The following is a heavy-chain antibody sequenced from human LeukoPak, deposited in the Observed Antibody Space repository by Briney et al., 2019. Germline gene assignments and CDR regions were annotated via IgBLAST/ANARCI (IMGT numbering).Heavy chain of an antibody. Sequence: PSETLSLTCAVYGGSFSGYYWSWIRQPPGKGLEWIGEINHSGSTNYNPSLKSRVTISVDTSKNQLSLKLSSVTAADTAVYYCARAVVYGVEMATIRWYYYYYYMDVWGKGTTVTVSS. CDR3: ARAVVYGVEMATIRWYYYYYYMDV. D-gene: IGHD5-24*01. CDR2: INHSGST. V-gene: IGHV4-34*01. J-gene: IGHJ6*03. CDR1: GGSFSGYY.